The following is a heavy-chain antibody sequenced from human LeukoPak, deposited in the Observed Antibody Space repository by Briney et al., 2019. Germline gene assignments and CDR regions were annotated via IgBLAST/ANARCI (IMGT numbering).Heavy chain of an antibody. Sequence: GGSLRLSCAASGFTFSSYWMSWVRQAPGKGLEWVANIKQDGSEKYYVDSVKGQFTISRDNAKNSLYLQMNSLRAEDTAVYYCARDLAARRIQLSIYGMDVWGQGTTVTVSS. D-gene: IGHD5-18*01. J-gene: IGHJ6*02. CDR1: GFTFSSYW. CDR3: ARDLAARRIQLSIYGMDV. V-gene: IGHV3-7*01. CDR2: IKQDGSEK.